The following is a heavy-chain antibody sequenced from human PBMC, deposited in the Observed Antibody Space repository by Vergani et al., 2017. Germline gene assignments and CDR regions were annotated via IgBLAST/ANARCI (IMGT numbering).Heavy chain of an antibody. V-gene: IGHV1-69*08. CDR3: ARGTTRGCSSTSCSPSLLDYYGMDV. CDR2: IIPILGRA. CDR1: GGTFSSYT. J-gene: IGHJ6*02. Sequence: QVQLVQSGAEVKKPGSSVKVSCKASGGTFSSYTISWVRQAPGQGLEWMGRIIPILGRANYAQKFQGRVTITAEKSTSTAYMELSSLRSEDTAVYYCARGTTRGCSSTSCSPSLLDYYGMDVWGQGTTVTVSS. D-gene: IGHD2-2*01.